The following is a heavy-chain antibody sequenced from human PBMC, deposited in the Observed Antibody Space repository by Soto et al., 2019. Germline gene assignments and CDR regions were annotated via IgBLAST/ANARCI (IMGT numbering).Heavy chain of an antibody. Sequence: QVHLEQSGAEMKKPGASVKVSCKASGGTIGRNSINWVRQAPGQGPEWMGRIAPMSDTAEYAEKFQSRVSFTADDSTNTFFLELRRLTSEDTAIYFCARGGQLRGEMDVWGRGTLVTVSS. CDR1: GGTIGRNS. CDR3: ARGGQLRGEMDV. CDR2: IAPMSDTA. V-gene: IGHV1-69*08. D-gene: IGHD1-1*01. J-gene: IGHJ6*03.